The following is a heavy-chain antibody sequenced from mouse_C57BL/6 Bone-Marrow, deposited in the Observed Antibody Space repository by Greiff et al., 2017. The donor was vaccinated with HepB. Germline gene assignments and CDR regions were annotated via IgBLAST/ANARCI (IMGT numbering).Heavy chain of an antibody. CDR2: IRSKSNNYAT. CDR1: GFSFNTYA. J-gene: IGHJ1*03. V-gene: IGHV10-1*01. CDR3: VRHDYYGSSYVSWYFDV. Sequence: GGGLVQPKGSLKLSCAASGFSFNTYAMNWVRQAPGKGLEWVARIRSKSNNYATYYADSVKDRFTISRDDSESMLYLQMNNLKTEDTAMYYCVRHDYYGSSYVSWYFDVWGTGTTVTVSS. D-gene: IGHD1-1*01.